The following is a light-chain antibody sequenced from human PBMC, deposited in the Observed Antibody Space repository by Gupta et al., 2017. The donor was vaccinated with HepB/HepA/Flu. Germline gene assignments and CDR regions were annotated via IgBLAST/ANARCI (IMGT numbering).Light chain of an antibody. J-gene: IGKJ5*01. CDR1: QSISSW. V-gene: IGKV1-5*03. CDR2: KAS. Sequence: DIQMTLSPSTLSASVGDRVTITCRASQSISSWLAWYQQKPGKAPNLLIYKASSLEGGVPSRFSGSGSGTEFTLTISSLQPDDFATYYCQHYDSYPITFGGGTRLEIK. CDR3: QHYDSYPIT.